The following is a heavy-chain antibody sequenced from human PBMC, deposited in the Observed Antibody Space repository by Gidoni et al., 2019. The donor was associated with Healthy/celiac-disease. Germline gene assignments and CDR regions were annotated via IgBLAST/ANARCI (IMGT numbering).Heavy chain of an antibody. V-gene: IGHV1-69*01. CDR1: GGTFSSYA. D-gene: IGHD2-2*02. J-gene: IGHJ6*02. Sequence: QVQLVQSGAEVKKPGSSVKVSCKASGGTFSSYAISWVRQAPGQGLEWMGGIIPIFGTANDAQKFQGRVTITADESTSTAYMELSSLRSEDTAVYYCATRWEGDIVVVPAAIGSYYYYYGMDVWGQGTTVTVSS. CDR2: IIPIFGTA. CDR3: ATRWEGDIVVVPAAIGSYYYYYGMDV.